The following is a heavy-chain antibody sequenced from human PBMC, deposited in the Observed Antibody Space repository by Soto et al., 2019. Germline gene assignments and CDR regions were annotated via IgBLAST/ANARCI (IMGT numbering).Heavy chain of an antibody. CDR3: ARELDAIWSGYHYYYYYGMDV. CDR2: INHSGST. D-gene: IGHD3-3*01. CDR1: GGSFSGYY. V-gene: IGHV4-34*01. J-gene: IGHJ6*02. Sequence: SETLSLTCAVYGGSFSGYYWSWIRQPPAKGLEWIGEINHSGSTNYNPSLKSRVTISVDTSKNQFSLKLSSVTAADTAVYYCARELDAIWSGYHYYYYYGMDVWGQGTTVTVSS.